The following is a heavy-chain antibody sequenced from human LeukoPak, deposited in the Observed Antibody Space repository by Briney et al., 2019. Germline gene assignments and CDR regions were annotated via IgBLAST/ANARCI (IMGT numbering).Heavy chain of an antibody. V-gene: IGHV3-23*01. Sequence: PGGSLRLSCAASGFTFSSYAMSWVRQAPGKGLEWVSAISGSGGSTYYADSVKGRFTISRDNSKNTLYLQMNSLRAEDTAVYYCAKDRRCSSTSCYKDCWGQGTLVTVSS. CDR1: GFTFSSYA. J-gene: IGHJ4*02. D-gene: IGHD2-2*02. CDR3: AKDRRCSSTSCYKDC. CDR2: ISGSGGST.